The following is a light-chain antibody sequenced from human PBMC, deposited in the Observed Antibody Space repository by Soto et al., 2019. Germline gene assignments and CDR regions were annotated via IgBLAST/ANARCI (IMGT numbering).Light chain of an antibody. V-gene: IGLV2-8*01. Sequence: QSALTQPPSASGSPGQSVTISCTGTSSDVGGYNYVSWYQQHPGKAPKLMIYEVSKRPSGVPDRFSGSKSGNTASLTVSGLQAEDEADYYGSSYAGSNNFPPFGGGTKLTVL. J-gene: IGLJ2*01. CDR1: SSDVGGYNY. CDR3: SSYAGSNNFPP. CDR2: EVS.